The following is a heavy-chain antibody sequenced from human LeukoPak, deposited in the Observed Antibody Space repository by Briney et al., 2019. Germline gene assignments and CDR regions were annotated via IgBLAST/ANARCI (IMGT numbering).Heavy chain of an antibody. D-gene: IGHD4-23*01. CDR3: ARASRWLGNFDS. J-gene: IGHJ4*02. Sequence: ASVKVSCKASGYTFTSYYMHWVRQAPGQGLEWMGIINPSGGSTSYAQKFQGRVTMTRDTSIMTAFLELTSLKFDDTAVYFCARASRWLGNFDSWGQGTLVTVSS. CDR1: GYTFTSYY. V-gene: IGHV1-46*01. CDR2: INPSGGST.